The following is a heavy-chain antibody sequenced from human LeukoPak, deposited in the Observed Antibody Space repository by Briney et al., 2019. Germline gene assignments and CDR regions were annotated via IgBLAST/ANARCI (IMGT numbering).Heavy chain of an antibody. Sequence: ASVKVSCKASGYTFTGYYMHWVRQAPGQGLEWMGWINPNSGGTYSAQKFQGRATMTRDTSISTAYMELSRLRSDDTAVYYCARDRYCSGGTCYFTDDYWGQGTLVTVSS. V-gene: IGHV1-2*02. CDR3: ARDRYCSGGTCYFTDDY. CDR1: GYTFTGYY. J-gene: IGHJ4*02. CDR2: INPNSGGT. D-gene: IGHD2-15*01.